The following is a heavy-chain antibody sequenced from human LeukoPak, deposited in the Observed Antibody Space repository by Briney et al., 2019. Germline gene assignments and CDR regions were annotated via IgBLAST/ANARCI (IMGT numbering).Heavy chain of an antibody. D-gene: IGHD2-21*02. V-gene: IGHV4-34*01. CDR3: ARGSSMVVTATHPWAFDI. CDR1: GGSFSGYY. Sequence: SETLSLTCAAYGGSFSGYYWSWIRQPPGKGLEWIGEINHSGSTNYNPSLKSRVTISVDTSKNQFSLKLSSVTAADTAVYYCARGSSMVVTATHPWAFDIWGQGTMVTVSS. J-gene: IGHJ3*02. CDR2: INHSGST.